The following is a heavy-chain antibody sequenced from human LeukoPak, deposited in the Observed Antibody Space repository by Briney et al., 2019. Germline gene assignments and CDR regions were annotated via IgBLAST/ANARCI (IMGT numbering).Heavy chain of an antibody. CDR1: GYNFATYW. Sequence: GESLQISCKGSGYNFATYWIGWVRQLPGKGLEWMGIIYPGDSDTRYSPSFQGQVTISADKSISTAYLQWSSLKASDTAMYYCARHPLAKGATTSNWFDPWGQGTLVTVSS. D-gene: IGHD1-26*01. CDR2: IYPGDSDT. J-gene: IGHJ5*02. CDR3: ARHPLAKGATTSNWFDP. V-gene: IGHV5-51*01.